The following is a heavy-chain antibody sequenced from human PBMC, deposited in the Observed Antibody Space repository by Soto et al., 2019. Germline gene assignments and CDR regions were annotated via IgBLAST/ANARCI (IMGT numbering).Heavy chain of an antibody. Sequence: ASVKVSCKASGGLFSSYPISWVRQVPGQGLEWMGGIIPVFQTAYYTQRFQGRVAITADESTNTAYMELSSLRSEDTAIYYCARGGSGYTWFNEFWGQGTLVTVSS. V-gene: IGHV1-69*13. CDR2: IIPVFQTA. D-gene: IGHD3-22*01. J-gene: IGHJ4*02. CDR3: ARGGSGYTWFNEF. CDR1: GGLFSSYP.